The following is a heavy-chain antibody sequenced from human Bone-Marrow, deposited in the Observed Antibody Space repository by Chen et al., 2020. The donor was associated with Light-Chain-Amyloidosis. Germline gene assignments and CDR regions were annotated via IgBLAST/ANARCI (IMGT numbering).Heavy chain of an antibody. Sequence: EVQLLESGGGLVQPGGSLRLSCAASGFTFSHYAMSWVRQAPGKGLEWISAISGKGATTFYADSVKGRFTISKDNSKNTLNLQMNSLRAEDSAVYYCAKDALLSVSYRETTWGQGTLVTVST. CDR3: AKDALLSVSYRETT. J-gene: IGHJ5*02. CDR2: ISGKGATT. CDR1: GFTFSHYA. D-gene: IGHD3-16*01. V-gene: IGHV3-23*01.